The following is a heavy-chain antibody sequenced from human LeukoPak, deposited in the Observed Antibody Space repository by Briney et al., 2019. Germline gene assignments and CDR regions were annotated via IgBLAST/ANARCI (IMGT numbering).Heavy chain of an antibody. CDR2: IYFSGST. J-gene: IGHJ3*02. V-gene: IGHV4-34*11. CDR3: ARDRPNVDSSGYYSRHDAFDI. CDR1: GGSFSGYY. Sequence: PSETLSLTCTVYGGSFSGYYWTWIRQPPGKGLDWIGIIYFSGSTYYNSSLKSRVTISVDTSKNQFSLHLSSVTAADTAVYYCARDRPNVDSSGYYSRHDAFDIWGQGTMVTVSS. D-gene: IGHD3-22*01.